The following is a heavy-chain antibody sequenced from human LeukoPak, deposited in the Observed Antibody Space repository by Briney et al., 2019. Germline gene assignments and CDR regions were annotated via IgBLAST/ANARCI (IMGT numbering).Heavy chain of an antibody. D-gene: IGHD4-17*01. CDR1: GGSISSSSYY. J-gene: IGHJ4*02. CDR2: IYYSGST. CDR3: AKYGDYILEKYYFDY. V-gene: IGHV4-39*01. Sequence: RSSETLSLTCTVSGGSISSSSYYWGWIRHPPGKGLEWIRSIYYSGSTYYNPSHKSRITISVDTSKNQFSLKLSSVTAADTAVYYCAKYGDYILEKYYFDYWGQGTLVTVSS.